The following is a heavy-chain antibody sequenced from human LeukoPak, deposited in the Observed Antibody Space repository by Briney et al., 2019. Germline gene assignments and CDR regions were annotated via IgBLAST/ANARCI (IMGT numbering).Heavy chain of an antibody. CDR3: AGLIRPGWFDP. CDR1: GGSFSAYY. Sequence: SETLSLTCAVYGGSFSAYYWSWIRQPPGEGLEWIGEINHSGSTYYNPSLKSRVTISVDTSKNQFSLKLSSVTAADTAVYYCAGLIRPGWFDPWGQGTLVTVSS. V-gene: IGHV4-34*01. D-gene: IGHD1-14*01. CDR2: INHSGST. J-gene: IGHJ5*02.